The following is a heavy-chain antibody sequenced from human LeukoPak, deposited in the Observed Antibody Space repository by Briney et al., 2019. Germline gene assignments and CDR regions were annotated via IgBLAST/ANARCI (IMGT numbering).Heavy chain of an antibody. D-gene: IGHD1-26*01. CDR2: INPNSGGT. CDR3: ARPWSYSGSYYVDAFDI. V-gene: IGHV1-2*02. J-gene: IGHJ3*02. Sequence: ASVKVSCKASGYTFTGYYMHWVRQAPGQGLEWMGWINPNSGGTNYAQKFQGRVTMTRDTSISTAYMELSRLRSDDTAVYYCARPWSYSGSYYVDAFDIWGQGTMVTVSS. CDR1: GYTFTGYY.